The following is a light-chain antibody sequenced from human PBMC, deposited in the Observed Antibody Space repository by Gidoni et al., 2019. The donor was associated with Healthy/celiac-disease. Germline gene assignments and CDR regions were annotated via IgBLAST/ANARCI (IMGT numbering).Light chain of an antibody. Sequence: EIVLTQSPATLSLSPGERATLSCRASQSVSSYLAWYQQKPGQAPRLLIYDASNRATCIPARFSGSWSGTDFTLTISSLEPEDFAVYYCQQRSNWPHTFGQGTKLEIK. CDR2: DAS. J-gene: IGKJ2*01. CDR1: QSVSSY. V-gene: IGKV3-11*01. CDR3: QQRSNWPHT.